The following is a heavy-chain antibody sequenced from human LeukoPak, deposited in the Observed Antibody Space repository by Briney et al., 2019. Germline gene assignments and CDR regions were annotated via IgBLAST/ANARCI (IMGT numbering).Heavy chain of an antibody. J-gene: IGHJ3*02. D-gene: IGHD2-15*01. CDR2: IRYDGSNK. V-gene: IGHV3-30*02. CDR1: GFTFSSYG. Sequence: GGSLRLSCAASGFTFSSYGMHWARQAPGKGLEWVAFIRYDGSNKYYADSVKGRFTISRDNSKNTLYLQMNSLRAEDTAVYYCAKAPEWYCSGGSCDGAFDIWGQGTMVTVPS. CDR3: AKAPEWYCSGGSCDGAFDI.